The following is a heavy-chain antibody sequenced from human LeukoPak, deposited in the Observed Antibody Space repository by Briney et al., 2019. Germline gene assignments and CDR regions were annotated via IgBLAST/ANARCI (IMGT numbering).Heavy chain of an antibody. V-gene: IGHV3-7*03. D-gene: IGHD3-22*01. CDR1: GFTFSIYW. CDR3: ARDRWSYDPQGGFDC. CDR2: IKQDGSER. Sequence: GGSLRLSCAASGFTFSIYWMSWVRQAPGKGLEWVANIKQDGSERYYVDSVKGRFTLSRDNAKNSLCLQMNSLRAEDTAVYYCARDRWSYDPQGGFDCWGQGTLVTVSS. J-gene: IGHJ4*02.